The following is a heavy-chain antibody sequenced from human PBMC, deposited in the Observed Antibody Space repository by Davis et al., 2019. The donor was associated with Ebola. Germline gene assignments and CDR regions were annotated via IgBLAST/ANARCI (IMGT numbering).Heavy chain of an antibody. D-gene: IGHD3-10*01. J-gene: IGHJ5*02. CDR3: ARGGFITELRWFDL. Sequence: GGSLRLSCAASGFTLSNDAMSWVRQAPGKGLEWVSSITTRGYYIYYADSVKGRFTISRGDAENSLYLQMNSLRAEDTAVYYCARGGFITELRWFDLWGQGTLVTASS. CDR2: ITTRGYYI. CDR1: GFTLSNDA. V-gene: IGHV3-21*01.